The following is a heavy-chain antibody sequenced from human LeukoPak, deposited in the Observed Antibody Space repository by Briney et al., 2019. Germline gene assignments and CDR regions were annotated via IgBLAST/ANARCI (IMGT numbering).Heavy chain of an antibody. CDR2: ISAYNGNT. Sequence: ASVKVSCKASGYTFTSYGISWVRQAPGQGLEWMGWISAYNGNTNYAQKLQDRVTMTTDTSTSTAYMELRSLRSDDTAVYYCARDLFWSGYYSYDYWGQGTLVTVSS. D-gene: IGHD3-3*01. CDR1: GYTFTSYG. CDR3: ARDLFWSGYYSYDY. V-gene: IGHV1-18*01. J-gene: IGHJ4*02.